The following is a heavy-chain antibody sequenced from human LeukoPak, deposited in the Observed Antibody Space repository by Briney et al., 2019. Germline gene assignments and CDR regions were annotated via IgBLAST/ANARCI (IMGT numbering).Heavy chain of an antibody. CDR2: TYTRGTT. Sequence: PSETLSLICSVSGDPISSYYWSWVRQPPGEGLGWIGYTYTRGTTKYNPSLRSRATISIDTSKNQLSLRLRSLTAADTGVYYCARQGDDRSASYSYYYYYFMDVWGTGTTVTVSS. V-gene: IGHV4-4*09. CDR3: ARQGDDRSASYSYYYYYFMDV. D-gene: IGHD3-3*01. J-gene: IGHJ6*03. CDR1: GDPISSYY.